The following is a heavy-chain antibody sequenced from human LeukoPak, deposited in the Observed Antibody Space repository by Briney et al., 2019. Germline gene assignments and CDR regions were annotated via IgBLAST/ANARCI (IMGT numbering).Heavy chain of an antibody. J-gene: IGHJ6*02. V-gene: IGHV3-11*01. CDR2: ISSSGSTI. Sequence: GGSLRLSCAASGFTFSDYYMSWIRQAPGKRLEWVSYISSSGSTIYYADSVKGRFTISRDNAKNSLYLQMNSLRAEDTAVYYCARARGWFGELLHYYYGMDVWGQGTTVTVSS. CDR1: GFTFSDYY. CDR3: ARARGWFGELLHYYYGMDV. D-gene: IGHD3-10*01.